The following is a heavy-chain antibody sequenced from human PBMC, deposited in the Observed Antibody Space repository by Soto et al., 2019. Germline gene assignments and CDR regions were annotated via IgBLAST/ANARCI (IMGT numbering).Heavy chain of an antibody. J-gene: IGHJ6*02. CDR1: GYSISSGYY. Sequence: SETLSLTCAVSGYSISSGYYWGWIRQPPGKGLEWIGSNYHSGSTYYNPSLKSRVTISVDTSKNQFSLKLSSVTAADTAVYYCPGGTDYGDYSGMDVWGQGTTVTVSS. CDR3: PGGTDYGDYSGMDV. CDR2: NYHSGST. V-gene: IGHV4-38-2*01. D-gene: IGHD4-17*01.